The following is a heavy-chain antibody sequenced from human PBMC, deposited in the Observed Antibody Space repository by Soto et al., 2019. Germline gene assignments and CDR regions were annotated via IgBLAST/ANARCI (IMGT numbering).Heavy chain of an antibody. CDR2: IWYDGSNK. CDR1: GFTFSSYG. D-gene: IGHD5-18*01. V-gene: IGHV3-33*01. J-gene: IGHJ6*02. CDR3: ARDLGYSYGYYYYYGMDV. Sequence: QPGGSLRLSCAASGFTFSSYGMYWVRQAPGKGLERVAVIWYDGSNKYYADSVKGRFTISRDNSKNTLYLQMNSLRADDTAVYYCARDLGYSYGYYYYYGMDVWGQGTTVTVSS.